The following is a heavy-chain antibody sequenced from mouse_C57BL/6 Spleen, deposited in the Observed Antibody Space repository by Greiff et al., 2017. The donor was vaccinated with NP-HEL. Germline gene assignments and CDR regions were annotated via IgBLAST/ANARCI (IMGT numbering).Heavy chain of an antibody. J-gene: IGHJ4*01. CDR3: ARDGSSYYYAMDY. CDR1: GYTFTSYW. D-gene: IGHD1-1*01. V-gene: IGHV1-7*01. Sequence: QVQLQQSGAELAKPGASVKLSCKASGYTFTSYWMHWVKQRPGQGLEWIGYINPSSGYTKYNQKFKDKATLTADKSSSTAYMQLSILTYDDSAVYYCARDGSSYYYAMDYWGQGTSVTFSS. CDR2: INPSSGYT.